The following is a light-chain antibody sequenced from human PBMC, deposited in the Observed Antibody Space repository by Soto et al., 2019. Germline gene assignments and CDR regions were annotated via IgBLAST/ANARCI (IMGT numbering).Light chain of an antibody. CDR1: SGHSSYI. Sequence: QPVLTQSSSASASLGSSVKLTCTLSSGHSSYIIAWHQQQPGKAPRYLMKLEGSGGYNKGSGVPGRFSGSSSGADRYLTISNLQSEDEADYYCETWDSNTRVFGGGTKLTVL. V-gene: IGLV4-60*03. CDR2: LEGSGGY. J-gene: IGLJ2*01. CDR3: ETWDSNTRV.